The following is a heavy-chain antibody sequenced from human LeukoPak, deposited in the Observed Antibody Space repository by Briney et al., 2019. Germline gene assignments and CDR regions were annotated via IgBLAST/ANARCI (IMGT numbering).Heavy chain of an antibody. CDR1: GYTFTSYY. J-gene: IGHJ3*02. CDR2: INPNSGGT. V-gene: IGHV1-2*02. Sequence: ASVKVSCKASGYTFTSYYMHWVRQAPGQGLEWMGWINPNSGGTNYAQKFQGRVTMTRDTSISTAYMELSRLRSDDTAVYYCARGFRFGTYAFDIWGQGTMVTVSS. CDR3: ARGFRFGTYAFDI. D-gene: IGHD3-16*01.